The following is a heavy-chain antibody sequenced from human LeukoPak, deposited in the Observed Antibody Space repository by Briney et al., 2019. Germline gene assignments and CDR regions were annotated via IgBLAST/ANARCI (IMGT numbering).Heavy chain of an antibody. CDR1: GFTVSSNY. V-gene: IGHV3-53*01. Sequence: GGSLRLSCAASGFTVSSNYMSWVRQAPGKGLEWVSVIYSGGSTYYADSVKGRFTISRDNSKNTLYLQTNSLRAEDTAVYYCASAPAAGAGLYYGMDVWGQGTTVTVSS. CDR3: ASAPAAGAGLYYGMDV. D-gene: IGHD6-13*01. CDR2: IYSGGST. J-gene: IGHJ6*02.